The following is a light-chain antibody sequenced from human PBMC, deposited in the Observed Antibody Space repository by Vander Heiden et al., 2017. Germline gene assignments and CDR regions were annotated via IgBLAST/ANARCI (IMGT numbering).Light chain of an antibody. CDR1: NIRSKS. Sequence: SYVLAQPPSASVAPGQTARITCGGNNIRSKSVHWYQQKPGQAPLLVVYDDSDRPSGIPERFSGSISGTTATLTISWVEAGDEADYYCQVWDSSSDHVVFGGGTKLTV. CDR3: QVWDSSSDHVV. V-gene: IGLV3-21*02. CDR2: DDS. J-gene: IGLJ3*02.